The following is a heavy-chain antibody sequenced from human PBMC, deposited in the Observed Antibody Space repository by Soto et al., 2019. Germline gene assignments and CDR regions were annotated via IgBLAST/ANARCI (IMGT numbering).Heavy chain of an antibody. D-gene: IGHD6-13*01. CDR2: IIAILGIA. CDR3: ARGRRVSSSSVDY. J-gene: IGHJ4*02. CDR1: GGTFSSYT. V-gene: IGHV1-69*02. Sequence: QVQLVQSGAEVKKPGSSVKVSCKASGGTFSSYTISWVRQAPGQGREWMGRIIAILGIANYAQKYQGRVTITADKSTIKANMELSSLRSEDTAVYYCARGRRVSSSSVDYWGQGTLVTVSS.